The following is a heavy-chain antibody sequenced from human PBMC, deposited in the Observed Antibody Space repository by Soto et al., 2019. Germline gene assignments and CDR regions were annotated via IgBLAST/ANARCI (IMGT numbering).Heavy chain of an antibody. V-gene: IGHV5-51*01. Sequence: YWSWIRQHPGKGLEWMGIIYPGDSDTRYSPSFQGQVTISADKSISTAYLQWSSLKASDTAMYYCARRGTANYYDSSGSYYFDYWGQGTLVTVSS. J-gene: IGHJ4*02. CDR2: IYPGDSDT. CDR1: YW. D-gene: IGHD3-22*01. CDR3: ARRGTANYYDSSGSYYFDY.